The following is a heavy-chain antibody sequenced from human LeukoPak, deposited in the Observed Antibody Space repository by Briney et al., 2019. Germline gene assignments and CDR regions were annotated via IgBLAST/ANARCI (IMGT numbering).Heavy chain of an antibody. J-gene: IGHJ4*02. Sequence: GGSLRLSCAASGFTFSNYAMSWVRQAPGKGLEWVSAISDTGATTYDADSVKGRFTISRDNSRSTLYLQMNSLRAEDTALYYCAKDTSIGRYCTNGVCSPFDYWGQGTLVTVSS. CDR1: GFTFSNYA. CDR3: AKDTSIGRYCTNGVCSPFDY. D-gene: IGHD2-8*01. V-gene: IGHV3-23*01. CDR2: ISDTGATT.